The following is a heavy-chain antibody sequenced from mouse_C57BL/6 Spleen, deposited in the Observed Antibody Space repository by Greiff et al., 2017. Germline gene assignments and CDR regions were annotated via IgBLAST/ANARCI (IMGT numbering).Heavy chain of an antibody. J-gene: IGHJ4*01. Sequence: QVQLQQSGAELVKPGASVKLSCKASGYTFTEYTIHWVKQRSGQGLEWIGWFYPGSGSIKYNEKFKDKATLPADKSSSTVYMELSRLTSEDSAVYFCARHEDRYDYDEGYAMDYWGQGTSVTVSS. CDR2: FYPGSGSI. V-gene: IGHV1-62-2*01. CDR1: GYTFTEYT. CDR3: ARHEDRYDYDEGYAMDY. D-gene: IGHD2-4*01.